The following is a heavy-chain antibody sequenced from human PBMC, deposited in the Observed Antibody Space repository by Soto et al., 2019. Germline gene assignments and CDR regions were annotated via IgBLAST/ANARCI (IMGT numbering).Heavy chain of an antibody. Sequence: GGSLRLSCAASGFTFSSYAMHWVRQAPGKGLEWVAVISYDGSNKYYADTVKGRFTISRDNSKNTLYLKMNSLRAEDTAVYYCSRDPVAYCGGDCRTFDYWGQGTLVTVSS. CDR3: SRDPVAYCGGDCRTFDY. V-gene: IGHV3-30-3*01. CDR2: ISYDGSNK. D-gene: IGHD2-21*02. CDR1: GFTFSSYA. J-gene: IGHJ4*02.